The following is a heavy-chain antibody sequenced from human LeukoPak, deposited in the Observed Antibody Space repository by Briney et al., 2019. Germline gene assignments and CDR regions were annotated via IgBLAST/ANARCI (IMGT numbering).Heavy chain of an antibody. CDR2: IFYSGST. Sequence: PSETLSLTCTVSGVSFSSSDWWTWVRQPPGKGLEWIGEIFYSGSTNYIPSLKSRVTISIDRSKNHFSLKLSSVTAADTAVYYCARDLYPYGLDVWGKGTTVTVSS. V-gene: IGHV4-4*02. CDR3: ARDLYPYGLDV. J-gene: IGHJ6*04. CDR1: GVSFSSSDW.